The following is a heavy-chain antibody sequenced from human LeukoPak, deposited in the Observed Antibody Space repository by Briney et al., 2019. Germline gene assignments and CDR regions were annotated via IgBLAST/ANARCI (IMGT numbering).Heavy chain of an antibody. CDR1: GFTVSSNS. V-gene: IGHV3-53*01. CDR3: AKDYYGSGSNYFDY. J-gene: IGHJ4*02. D-gene: IGHD3-10*01. CDR2: LYNGGGA. Sequence: QPGGSLRLSCAASGFTVSSNSMTWVRQAPGKGLEWISILYNGGGANYADSVKGRFTISRDNSKNTLYLQMNSLRAEDTAVYYCAKDYYGSGSNYFDYWGQGTLVTVSS.